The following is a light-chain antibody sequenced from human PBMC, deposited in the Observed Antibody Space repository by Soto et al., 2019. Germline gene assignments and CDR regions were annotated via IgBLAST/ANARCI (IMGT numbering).Light chain of an antibody. J-gene: IGLJ3*02. CDR3: ATWDDSLNGWV. Sequence: QPVLTQLPSASGTPGQRVTISCSGGSSNIGSYTVNWYQHLPGTAAKLLIYTTDKRPSGVPDRFSGSKSGTSASLAISGLQSEDEADYYCATWDDSLNGWVFGGGTKLTVL. V-gene: IGLV1-44*01. CDR2: TTD. CDR1: SSNIGSYT.